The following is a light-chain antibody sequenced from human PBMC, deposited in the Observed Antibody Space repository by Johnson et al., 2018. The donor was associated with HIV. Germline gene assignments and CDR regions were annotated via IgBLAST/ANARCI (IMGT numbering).Light chain of an antibody. CDR1: SSNIGSNY. J-gene: IGLJ1*01. CDR3: GTWDSSLLYV. V-gene: IGLV1-51*01. Sequence: QSVLTQSPSVSAAPGQTVTISCSGSSSNIGSNYVSWYQQLPGTAPKLLIYDNNKRPSGIPDRFSGSKSGTSATMGITGLQTGDEADYYCGTWDSSLLYVFGTGTKVTVL. CDR2: DNN.